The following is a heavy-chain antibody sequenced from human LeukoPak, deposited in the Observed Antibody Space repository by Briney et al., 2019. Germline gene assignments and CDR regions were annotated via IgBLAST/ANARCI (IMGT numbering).Heavy chain of an antibody. Sequence: GGSLRLSCAASGFTFSSYAMSWVRQAPGTGLEWVSAISGSGDSTYYADSVKGRFTISSDNSKNTLYLQMNSLRAEDTAVYYCARPGGIVVPATIDYYYMDVWGKGTTVTVSS. CDR1: GFTFSSYA. CDR2: ISGSGDST. D-gene: IGHD2-2*02. CDR3: ARPGGIVVPATIDYYYMDV. J-gene: IGHJ6*03. V-gene: IGHV3-23*01.